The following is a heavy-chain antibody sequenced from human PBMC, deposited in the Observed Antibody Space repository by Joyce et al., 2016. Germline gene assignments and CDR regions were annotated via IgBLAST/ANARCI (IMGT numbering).Heavy chain of an antibody. CDR1: GFTFSSYE. V-gene: IGHV3-48*03. CDR3: ASHCSGGSCYFGAENYFDN. J-gene: IGHJ4*02. CDR2: ISSTGSTK. Sequence: EVRLVESGGGLVQPGGSLRLSCAASGFTFSSYEMNWVRQAPGKGLELVSYISSTGSTKYYAESVKGRFTISRDNVKNSLYLQMNSLRAEDTAVYYCASHCSGGSCYFGAENYFDNWGQGTLVTVSS. D-gene: IGHD2-15*01.